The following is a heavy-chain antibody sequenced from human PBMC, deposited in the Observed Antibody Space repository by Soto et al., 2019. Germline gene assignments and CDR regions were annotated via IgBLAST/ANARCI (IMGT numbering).Heavy chain of an antibody. CDR3: ASFPVIPGRDSPLIFDY. CDR2: VYFTGST. CDR1: GGSISSGDYY. Sequence: TLSLTCTVSGGSISSGDYYWSWLRQPPGKALEWMGYVYFTGSTNYSPSLESRLTILVDTSKNQFSLKLTSVTAADTAVYYCASFPVIPGRDSPLIFDYWGQGTLVTVSS. J-gene: IGHJ4*01. V-gene: IGHV4-61*08. D-gene: IGHD3-22*01.